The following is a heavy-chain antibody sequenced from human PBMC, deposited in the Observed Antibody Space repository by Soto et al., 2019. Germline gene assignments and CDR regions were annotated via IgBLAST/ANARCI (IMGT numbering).Heavy chain of an antibody. CDR2: IYYDGST. CDR3: AKVVVAATRHTDFDS. V-gene: IGHV4-39*02. Sequence: PSETLSLTCTVSGGSVNSNNCYWAWIRQPPGKCLAWIASIYYDGSTYYSASLKSRVTISRDTSKNQFSLRLTSIAAADTAVYYCAKVVVAATRHTDFDSWGQGTLVTVSS. CDR1: GGSVNSNNCY. J-gene: IGHJ4*02. D-gene: IGHD2-15*01.